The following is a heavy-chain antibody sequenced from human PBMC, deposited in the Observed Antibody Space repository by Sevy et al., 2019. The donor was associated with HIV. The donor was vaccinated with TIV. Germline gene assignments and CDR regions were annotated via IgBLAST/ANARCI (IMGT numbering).Heavy chain of an antibody. D-gene: IGHD6-13*01. J-gene: IGHJ4*02. Sequence: GGSLRLSCAASGFTFSSYAMSWVRQAPGKGLEWVSAISGSGGSTYYADSVKGRFTISRDNSKNTLYLQMNSLRAEDTAVYYFAKRDGSSWYYFDFWGQGTLVTVSS. CDR2: ISGSGGST. V-gene: IGHV3-23*01. CDR1: GFTFSSYA. CDR3: AKRDGSSWYYFDF.